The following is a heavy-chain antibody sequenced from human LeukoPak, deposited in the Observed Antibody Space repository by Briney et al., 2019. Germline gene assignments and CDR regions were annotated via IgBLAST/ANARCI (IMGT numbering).Heavy chain of an antibody. CDR2: INPSDGNT. CDR1: GYSFSSYY. CDR3: ARDRPRGGPLWY. V-gene: IGHV1-46*01. D-gene: IGHD2-15*01. J-gene: IGHJ4*02. Sequence: ASVKVSCKTSGYSFSSYYMHWVRQAPGQGLEWMGIINPSDGNTSYAQKFQGRVTMTRDMSTSTVYMELSSLRSEDTAVYYCARDRPRGGPLWYWGQGTLVTVSS.